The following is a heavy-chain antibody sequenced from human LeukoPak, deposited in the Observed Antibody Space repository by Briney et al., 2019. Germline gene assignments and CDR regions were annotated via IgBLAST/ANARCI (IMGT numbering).Heavy chain of an antibody. CDR3: AKEPSSSSGWPFDY. J-gene: IGHJ4*02. CDR2: ISSSSSYI. D-gene: IGHD6-19*01. CDR1: GFTFSDYS. Sequence: GGSLRLSCAASGFTFSDYSMNWVRQAPGKGLEWVSSISSSSSYIYYADSVKGRFTISRDNSKNTLYLQMNSLRAEDTAVYYCAKEPSSSSGWPFDYWGQGTLVTVSS. V-gene: IGHV3-21*04.